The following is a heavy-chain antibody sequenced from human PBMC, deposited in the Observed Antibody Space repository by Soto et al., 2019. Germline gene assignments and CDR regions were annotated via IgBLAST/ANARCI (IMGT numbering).Heavy chain of an antibody. CDR1: GFTFSSYW. CDR3: ARDLLNWPSTVTPHGMDV. Sequence: EVQLVESGGGLVQPGGSLRLSCAASGFTFSSYWMHWVRQPPGKGLVWVSRINSDGSSTSYADSVKGRFTISRDNAKNTLYLQMNSLRAEDTAVYYCARDLLNWPSTVTPHGMDVWGQGTTVTVSS. D-gene: IGHD4-4*01. J-gene: IGHJ6*02. CDR2: INSDGSST. V-gene: IGHV3-74*01.